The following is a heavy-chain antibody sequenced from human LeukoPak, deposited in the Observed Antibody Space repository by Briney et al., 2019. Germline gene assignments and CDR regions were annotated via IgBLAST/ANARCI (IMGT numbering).Heavy chain of an antibody. J-gene: IGHJ4*02. CDR1: GGSISSYY. D-gene: IGHD3-9*01. CDR2: IYYSGST. CDR3: ARGGLRYFDWSH. Sequence: SETLSLTCTVSGGSISSYYWSWIRQPPGKGREWIGYIYYSGSTNYNPPLKSRVTISVDTSKNQFSLKLSSVTAADTAVYYCARGGLRYFDWSHWGQGTLVTVSS. V-gene: IGHV4-59*01.